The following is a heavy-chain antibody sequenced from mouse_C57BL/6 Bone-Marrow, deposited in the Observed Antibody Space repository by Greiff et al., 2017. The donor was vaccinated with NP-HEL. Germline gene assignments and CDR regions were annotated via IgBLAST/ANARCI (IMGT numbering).Heavy chain of an antibody. CDR2: IYPSDGET. V-gene: IGHV1-61*01. Sequence: VQLQQPGAELVRPGSSVKLSCKASGYTFTSYWMDWVKQRPGQGLEWIGNIYPSDGETHYNQKFKDKATLTVDKSSSTAYMQLSSLTSEDSAVYDCARRGLLRSYDMDYWGQGTSVTVSA. D-gene: IGHD1-1*01. CDR3: ARRGLLRSYDMDY. CDR1: GYTFTSYW. J-gene: IGHJ4*01.